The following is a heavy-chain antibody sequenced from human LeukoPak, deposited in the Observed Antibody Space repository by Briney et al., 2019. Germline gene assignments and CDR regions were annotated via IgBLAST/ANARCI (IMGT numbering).Heavy chain of an antibody. CDR2: ISGSGGST. CDR3: AKDLSLLWFGEIESGAFDI. J-gene: IGHJ3*02. Sequence: PGGSLRLSCAASGFTLSSYAMSWVRQAPGKGLEWVSAISGSGGSTYYADSVKGRFTISRDNSKNTLYLQMNSLRAEDTAVYYCAKDLSLLWFGEIESGAFDIWGQGTMVTVPS. CDR1: GFTLSSYA. V-gene: IGHV3-23*01. D-gene: IGHD3-10*01.